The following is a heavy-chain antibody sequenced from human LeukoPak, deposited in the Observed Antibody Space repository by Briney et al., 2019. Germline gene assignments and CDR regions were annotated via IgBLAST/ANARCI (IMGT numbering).Heavy chain of an antibody. CDR1: VGSISSNNYY. J-gene: IGHJ4*01. Sequence: SEALSLTSTDPVGSISSNNYYSAWTRQPPGNWMECLGSIYSSGSASYNPSLKSRASIVLDTSKNQFSLKVTSVTAADTAVYYCARDRSAYAKGHYDYWGQGTLVTVSS. V-gene: IGHV4-39*07. D-gene: IGHD6-6*01. CDR3: ARDRSAYAKGHYDY. CDR2: IYSSGSA.